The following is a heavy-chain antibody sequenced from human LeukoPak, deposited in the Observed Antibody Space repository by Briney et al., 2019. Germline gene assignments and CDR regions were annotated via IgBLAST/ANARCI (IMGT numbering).Heavy chain of an antibody. V-gene: IGHV3-7*03. Sequence: PGGSLRLSCAASGFTFTSYWMSWVRQAPGKGLEWVANIKQDGSEKYYVDSVKGRFIISRDNAKNSLYLQMNSLRAEDTAVYYCARDLPFYSYDSYFDYWGQGTLATVSS. CDR2: IKQDGSEK. CDR1: GFTFTSYW. J-gene: IGHJ4*02. D-gene: IGHD5-18*01. CDR3: ARDLPFYSYDSYFDY.